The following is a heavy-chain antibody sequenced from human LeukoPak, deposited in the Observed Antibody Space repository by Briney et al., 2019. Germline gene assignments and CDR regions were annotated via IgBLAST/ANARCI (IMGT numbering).Heavy chain of an antibody. Sequence: GASVKVSCKASGGTFSSYAISWVRQAPGQGLEWMGGIIPIFGTANYAQKFQGRVTITADKSTSTAYMELSSLRSEDTAVYYCARAGFSIEVVTAPIPPRYYYYYMDVWGKGTTVTVSS. CDR2: IIPIFGTA. CDR3: ARAGFSIEVVTAPIPPRYYYYYMDV. D-gene: IGHD2-21*02. CDR1: GGTFSSYA. J-gene: IGHJ6*03. V-gene: IGHV1-69*06.